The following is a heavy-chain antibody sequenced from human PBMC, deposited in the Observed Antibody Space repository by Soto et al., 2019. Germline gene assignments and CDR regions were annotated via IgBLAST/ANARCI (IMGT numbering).Heavy chain of an antibody. Sequence: ASVKVSCKASGYTFTRYGISWVRQAPGQGLEWMGWISGYNGDTNYAQKFQTRVTMTTDKSTDTAYMDLRSLTSDDTAVYYCARAGAAPYYYYGLDVWGQGTTVTVSS. CDR1: GYTFTRYG. D-gene: IGHD3-10*01. CDR2: ISGYNGDT. V-gene: IGHV1-18*01. CDR3: ARAGAAPYYYYGLDV. J-gene: IGHJ6*02.